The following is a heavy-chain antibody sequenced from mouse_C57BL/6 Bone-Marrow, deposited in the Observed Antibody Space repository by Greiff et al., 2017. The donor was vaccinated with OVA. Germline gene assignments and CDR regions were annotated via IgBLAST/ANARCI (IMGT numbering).Heavy chain of an antibody. CDR1: GYTFTSYW. Sequence: QVQLQQPGAELVRPGTSVKLSCKASGYTFTSYWMHWVKQRPGQGLEWIGVIDPSDSYTNYNQKCKGKATLTVDTSSSTAYMQLSSLTSEDSAVYYCAREYYGSSLYWYFDVWGTGTTVTVSS. CDR3: AREYYGSSLYWYFDV. V-gene: IGHV1-59*01. J-gene: IGHJ1*03. D-gene: IGHD1-1*01. CDR2: IDPSDSYT.